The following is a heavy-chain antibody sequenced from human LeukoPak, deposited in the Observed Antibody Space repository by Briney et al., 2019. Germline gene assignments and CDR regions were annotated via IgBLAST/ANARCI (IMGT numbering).Heavy chain of an antibody. CDR2: INHSGST. J-gene: IGHJ4*02. CDR3: ARGGYGHILNPYYFDY. CDR1: GGSFSGYY. Sequence: SETLSLTCAVYGGSFSGYYWSWIRQPPGKGLEWIGEINHSGSTNYNPSLKSRVTISVDTSKNQFSPKLSSVTAADTAVYYCARGGYGHILNPYYFDYWGQGTLVTVSS. V-gene: IGHV4-34*01. D-gene: IGHD5-12*01.